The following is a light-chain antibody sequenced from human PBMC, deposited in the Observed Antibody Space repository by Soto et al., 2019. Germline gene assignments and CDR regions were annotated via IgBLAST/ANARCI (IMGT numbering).Light chain of an antibody. CDR1: ESISHR. CDR3: QQYNILWT. CDR2: KAS. J-gene: IGKJ1*01. V-gene: IGKV1-5*03. Sequence: DIQMTQSPSSLSASVGDRVTITCRASESISHRLAWYQRKPGKAPKLLIHKASSLESGVPSRFSGRGSGTEFTLTISSLQPDDFGSYYCQQYNILWTFGQGTTVEMK.